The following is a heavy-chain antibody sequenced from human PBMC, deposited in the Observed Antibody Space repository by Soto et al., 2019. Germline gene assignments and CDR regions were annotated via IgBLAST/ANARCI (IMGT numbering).Heavy chain of an antibody. CDR1: GYILRDLS. Sequence: ASVKVSCKVSGYILRDLSMHWVRQAPGKGLEWMGGYDPEEHRTIYAQKFQGRVTMTRDTSTSTVYMELSSLRSEDTAVYYCASYSYGLDYWGQGTLVTVS. CDR2: YDPEEHRT. V-gene: IGHV1-24*01. J-gene: IGHJ4*02. CDR3: ASYSYGLDY. D-gene: IGHD5-18*01.